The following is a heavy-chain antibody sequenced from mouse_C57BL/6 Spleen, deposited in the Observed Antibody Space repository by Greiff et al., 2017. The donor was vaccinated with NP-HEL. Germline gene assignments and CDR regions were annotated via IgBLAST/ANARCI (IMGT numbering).Heavy chain of an antibody. CDR2: ISSGGSYT. J-gene: IGHJ4*01. Sequence: EVKVVESGGDLVKPGGSLKLSCAASGFTFSSYGMSWVRQTPDKRLEWVATISSGGSYTYYPDSVKGRFTISRDNAKNTLYLQMSSLKSEDTAMYYCARHLIYYCNPSAMDYWGQGTSVTVSS. V-gene: IGHV5-6*01. D-gene: IGHD2-1*01. CDR3: ARHLIYYCNPSAMDY. CDR1: GFTFSSYG.